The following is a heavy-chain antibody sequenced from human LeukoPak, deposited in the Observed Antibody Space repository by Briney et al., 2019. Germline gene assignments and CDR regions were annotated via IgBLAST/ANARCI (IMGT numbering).Heavy chain of an antibody. D-gene: IGHD4-23*01. CDR1: GFTFSSYS. CDR3: ARDENYDYGGSNWFDP. J-gene: IGHJ5*02. Sequence: GGPLRLSCAASGFTFSSYSMNWVRQAPGKGLEWVSYISSSSSTIYYADSVKGRFTISRDNAKNSLYLQMNSLRDEDTAVYYCARDENYDYGGSNWFDPWGQGTLVTVSS. CDR2: ISSSSSTI. V-gene: IGHV3-48*02.